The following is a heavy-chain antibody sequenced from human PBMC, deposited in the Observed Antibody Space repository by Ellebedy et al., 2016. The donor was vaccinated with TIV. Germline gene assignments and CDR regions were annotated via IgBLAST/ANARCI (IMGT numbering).Heavy chain of an antibody. D-gene: IGHD3-10*01. CDR3: ASSRYHYYLGNTIFAY. Sequence: PGGSLRLSCAASGFTFSSYAMSRVRQAPGQGLEWVSGINANGVSIAYADSVKGRFTISRDNSKDTLFLQMNSLRAEDTAVYYCASSRYHYYLGNTIFAYWGQGTLVTVSS. CDR1: GFTFSSYA. J-gene: IGHJ4*02. V-gene: IGHV3-23*01. CDR2: INANGVSI.